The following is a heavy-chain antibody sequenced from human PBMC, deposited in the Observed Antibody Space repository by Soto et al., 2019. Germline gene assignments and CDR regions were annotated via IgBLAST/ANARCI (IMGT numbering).Heavy chain of an antibody. CDR1: GGSVSNSNYY. CDR3: VRDMHAGFTHYFDP. V-gene: IGHV4-39*02. D-gene: IGHD1-26*01. Sequence: SETLSLTCTVSGGSVSNSNYYWGWIRQSPGKGLEWIGSVYYRGRSYSKSSVKSRVTISVDTSKNQFSLNLNSVTASDTAVYFCVRDMHAGFTHYFDPWGQGTLVTVSS. CDR2: VYYRGRS. J-gene: IGHJ5*02.